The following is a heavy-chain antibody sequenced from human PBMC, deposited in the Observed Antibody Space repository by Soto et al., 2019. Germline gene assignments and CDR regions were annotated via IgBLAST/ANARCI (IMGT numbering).Heavy chain of an antibody. V-gene: IGHV4-59*01. CDR2: IYYSGST. D-gene: IGHD6-13*01. CDR3: ARVWAGAAADNNYPYYYYGMDV. Sequence: QVQLQESGPGLVKPSETLSLTCTVSGGSISSYYWSWIRQPPGKGLEWIGYIYYSGSTNYNPSLKSRVTISVDTSKNQFSLKLSSVTAADTAVYYCARVWAGAAADNNYPYYYYGMDVWGQGTTVTVSS. CDR1: GGSISSYY. J-gene: IGHJ6*02.